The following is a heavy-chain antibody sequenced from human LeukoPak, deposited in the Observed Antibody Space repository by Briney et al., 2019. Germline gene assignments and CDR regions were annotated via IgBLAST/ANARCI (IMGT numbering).Heavy chain of an antibody. CDR2: MNPNSGNT. D-gene: IGHD3-10*01. J-gene: IGHJ6*02. V-gene: IGHV1-8*01. CDR1: GYTFTSYD. Sequence: ASVKVSCKASGYTFTSYDINWVRQAIGQGLEWMGWMNPNSGNTGYAQKFQGRVTMTRNTSISTAYMELSSLRSEDTAVYYCARDLTMVRGVIIDYYYGMDVWGQGTTVTVSS. CDR3: ARDLTMVRGVIIDYYYGMDV.